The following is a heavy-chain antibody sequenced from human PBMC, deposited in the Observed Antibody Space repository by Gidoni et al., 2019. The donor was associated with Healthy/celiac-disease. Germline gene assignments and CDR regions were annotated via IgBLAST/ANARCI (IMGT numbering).Heavy chain of an antibody. V-gene: IGHV3-49*04. CDR3: TRGHGDYYYYGMDV. D-gene: IGHD4-17*01. CDR1: GFTFGGYA. CDR2: IRSKAYGGTT. Sequence: EVQLVESGGGLVQPGRSLRLSCTASGFTFGGYAMSWVRQAPGKGLEWVGFIRSKAYGGTTEDAASVKGRFTISRDDSKSIAYLQMNSLKTEDTAVYYCTRGHGDYYYYGMDVWGQGTTVTVSS. J-gene: IGHJ6*02.